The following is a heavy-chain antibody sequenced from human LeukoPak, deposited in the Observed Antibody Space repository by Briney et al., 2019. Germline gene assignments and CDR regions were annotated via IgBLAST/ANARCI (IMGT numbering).Heavy chain of an antibody. Sequence: GESLKISCQASGYSFTSSWIGRARQMPGKGLEWMAIINPGDSDTRYSPSFQGQVTISADKSISTVYLQWGSLKASDTAMYYCARQPGAGWFDPWGQGTLVTVSS. D-gene: IGHD3-10*01. CDR2: INPGDSDT. CDR3: ARQPGAGWFDP. CDR1: GYSFTSSW. V-gene: IGHV5-51*01. J-gene: IGHJ5*02.